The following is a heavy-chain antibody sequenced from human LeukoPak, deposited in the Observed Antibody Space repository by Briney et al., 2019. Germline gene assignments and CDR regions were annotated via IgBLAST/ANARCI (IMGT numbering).Heavy chain of an antibody. CDR3: AAVLLWFGELRTFAFDI. V-gene: IGHV7-4-1*02. Sequence: ASVKVSCKASGYTFTSYAMNWVRQAPGQGLEWMGWINTNTGNPTYVQGFTGRFVFSLDTSVSTAYLQISSLKAEDTAVYYCAAVLLWFGELRTFAFDIWGQGTMVTVSS. D-gene: IGHD3-10*01. CDR1: GYTFTSYA. CDR2: INTNTGNP. J-gene: IGHJ3*02.